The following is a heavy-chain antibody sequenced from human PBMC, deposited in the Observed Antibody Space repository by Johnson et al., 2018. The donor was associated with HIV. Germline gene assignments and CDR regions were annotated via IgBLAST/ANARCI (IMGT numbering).Heavy chain of an antibody. D-gene: IGHD3-22*01. CDR3: ARVARGDSSGHDAFDI. CDR2: IGITGDT. CDR1: GFTFDDYG. J-gene: IGHJ3*02. Sequence: MMLVESGGGVVRPGGSLRLSCAASGFTFDDYGMSWVRQAPGKGLEWVSGIGITGDTYYAGSVKGRFTISRDHAKNSLYLQMNSLTAGDMAVYYCARVARGDSSGHDAFDIWGQGTMVTVSS. V-gene: IGHV3-13*01.